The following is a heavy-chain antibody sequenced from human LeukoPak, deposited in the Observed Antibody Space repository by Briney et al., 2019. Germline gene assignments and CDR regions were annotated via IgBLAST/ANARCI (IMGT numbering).Heavy chain of an antibody. D-gene: IGHD3-9*01. V-gene: IGHV4-59*08. CDR2: IYYSGST. CDR3: AGDILTGYPY. Sequence: SETLSLTCTVSGGSISSYYWSWIRQPPGKGLEWIGYIYYSGSTNYNPSLKSRVTISVDTSKNQFSLKLSSVTAADTAVYYCAGDILTGYPYWGQGTLVTVSS. J-gene: IGHJ4*02. CDR1: GGSISSYY.